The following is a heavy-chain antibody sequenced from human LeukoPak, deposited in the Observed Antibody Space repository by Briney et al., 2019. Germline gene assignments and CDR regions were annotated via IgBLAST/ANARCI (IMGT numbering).Heavy chain of an antibody. J-gene: IGHJ4*02. D-gene: IGHD3-9*01. CDR1: GYTFTSYG. CDR3: ARVSGYDILTGYYMGDYFDY. Sequence: ASVKVSCKASGYTFTSYGISWVRQAPGQGLEWMGWISAYNGNTNYAQKLQGRVTMTTDTSTSTAYMEPRSLRSDDTAVYYCARVSGYDILTGYYMGDYFDYWGQGTLVTVSS. CDR2: ISAYNGNT. V-gene: IGHV1-18*01.